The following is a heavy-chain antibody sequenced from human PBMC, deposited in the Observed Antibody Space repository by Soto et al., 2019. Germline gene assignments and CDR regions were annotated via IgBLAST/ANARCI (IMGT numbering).Heavy chain of an antibody. CDR1: GGSISSGGYY. J-gene: IGHJ6*02. CDR2: IYYSGST. D-gene: IGHD2-21*01. V-gene: IGHV4-31*03. CDR3: AASCVGCGGFNYYGMDV. Sequence: QVQLQESGPGLVKPSQTLSLTCTVSGGSISSGGYYWSWIRQHPGKGLEWIGYIYYSGSTYYNPSLKGRVTLSVDPSKNQFSLKLSSVTAADTAVYYCAASCVGCGGFNYYGMDVWGQGTTVTVSS.